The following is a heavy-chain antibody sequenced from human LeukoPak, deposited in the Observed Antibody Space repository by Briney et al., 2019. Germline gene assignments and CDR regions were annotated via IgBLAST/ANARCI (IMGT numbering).Heavy chain of an antibody. V-gene: IGHV3-23*01. CDR3: AKESKPDYYYYMDV. J-gene: IGHJ6*03. CDR2: ISGSGGST. Sequence: GGSLRLSCAASGFTFSSYGMSWVRQAPGKGLEWVSAISGSGGSTYYADSVKGRFTISRDNYKNTLYLQMNSLRAEDTAVYYCAKESKPDYYYYMDVWGKGTTVTISS. D-gene: IGHD1-14*01. CDR1: GFTFSSYG.